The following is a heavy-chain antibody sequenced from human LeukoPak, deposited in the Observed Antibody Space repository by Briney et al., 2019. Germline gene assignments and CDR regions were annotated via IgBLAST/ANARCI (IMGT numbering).Heavy chain of an antibody. J-gene: IGHJ4*02. V-gene: IGHV3-23*01. Sequence: PGGSLRLSCAASGFTFSSYAMSWVRQAPGKGLEWVSAISGSGGSTYYADSVKGRFTISRDNSKNTLYLQMNSLRAEDTAVYYCAKGNSSSWYAPLDYWGQETLVTVSS. CDR2: ISGSGGST. CDR3: AKGNSSSWYAPLDY. CDR1: GFTFSSYA. D-gene: IGHD6-13*01.